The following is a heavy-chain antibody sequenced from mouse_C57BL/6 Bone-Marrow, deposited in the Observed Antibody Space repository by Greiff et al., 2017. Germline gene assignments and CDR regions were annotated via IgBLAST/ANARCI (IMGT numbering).Heavy chain of an antibody. CDR3: ARTLYGSSPSCAY. CDR2: INYDGSST. D-gene: IGHD1-1*01. J-gene: IGHJ3*01. V-gene: IGHV5-16*01. CDR1: GFTFSDYS. Sequence: EVKLVESEGGLVQPGSSMKLSCTASGFTFSDYSMAWVRQVPEKGLEWVANINYDGSSTYYLDSLKSRFIISRDNAKNILYLQMSSLKSEDTATYYCARTLYGSSPSCAYWGQGTLVTVSA.